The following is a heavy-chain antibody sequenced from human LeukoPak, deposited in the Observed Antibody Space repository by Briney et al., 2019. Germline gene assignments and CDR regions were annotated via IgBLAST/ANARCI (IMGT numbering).Heavy chain of an antibody. D-gene: IGHD6-19*01. CDR3: ARVVYSNGWYVGY. Sequence: PSETPSLTCTVSGGSISSYYWSWIRQPAGKGLEWVGRIYTSGSTKYNPSLKRRVTISVDTSKNQFSLRLSSVTAADTAIYYCARVVYSNGWYVGYWGQGTLVTVSS. CDR1: GGSISSYY. CDR2: IYTSGST. V-gene: IGHV4-4*07. J-gene: IGHJ4*02.